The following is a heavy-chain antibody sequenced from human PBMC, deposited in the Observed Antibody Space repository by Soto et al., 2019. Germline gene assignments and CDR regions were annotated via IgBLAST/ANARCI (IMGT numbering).Heavy chain of an antibody. CDR1: GFTFTFYW. V-gene: IGHV3-7*01. D-gene: IGHD1-26*01. Sequence: EVQLVESGGGLVQPRGSLRLSCAVSGFTFTFYWMAWVRQAPGKGLEWVANINQDGSEKYYVDSVKGRFTISRDDDKNSLYLQMISLGAEDTAVYYCARVRRRDWEMLQMVTYFYYGMDVWGQGTTVTVSS. J-gene: IGHJ6*02. CDR2: INQDGSEK. CDR3: ARVRRRDWEMLQMVTYFYYGMDV.